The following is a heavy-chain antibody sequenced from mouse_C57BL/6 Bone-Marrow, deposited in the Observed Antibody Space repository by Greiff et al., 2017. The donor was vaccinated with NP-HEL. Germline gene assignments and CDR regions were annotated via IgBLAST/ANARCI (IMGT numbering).Heavy chain of an antibody. CDR2: IRNKANGYTT. D-gene: IGHD2-4*01. CDR1: GFTFTDYY. CDR3: ARYRGLRRYFDV. Sequence: EVKLMESGGGLVQPGGSLSLSCAASGFTFTDYYMSWVRQPPGKALEWLGFIRNKANGYTTEYSASVKGRFTISRDNSQSILYLKMNALRAEDSATYYSARYRGLRRYFDVWGAGTTVTVSS. V-gene: IGHV7-3*01. J-gene: IGHJ1*01.